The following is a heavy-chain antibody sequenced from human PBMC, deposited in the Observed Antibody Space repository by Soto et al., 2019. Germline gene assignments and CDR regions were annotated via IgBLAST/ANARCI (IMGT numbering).Heavy chain of an antibody. CDR2: IYYSGRT. CDR3: ARGGPAAGVWYNWFDP. D-gene: IGHD2-15*01. CDR1: RGSISSYY. J-gene: IGHJ5*01. V-gene: IGHV4-59*01. Sequence: SETLSLTCTVSRGSISSYYWSWIRQPPGKGLEWIGYIYYSGRTNYNPSLKSRVTISVDTSKNQFSLKLSSVTAADTAVYYCARGGPAAGVWYNWFDPWGQGTLVTVSS.